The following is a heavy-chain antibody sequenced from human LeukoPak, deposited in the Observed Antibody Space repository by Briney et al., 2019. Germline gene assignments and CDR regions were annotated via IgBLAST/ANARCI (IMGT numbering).Heavy chain of an antibody. Sequence: ASVKVSCKASGYTFTSYGISWVRQSPGQGLEWMGWISAYNGNTNYAQKLQGRVTMTTDTSTSTAYMQLRSLRSDDTAVYYCAREWVVGANPRIAYWGQGTLVTVSS. CDR1: GYTFTSYG. V-gene: IGHV1-18*01. CDR2: ISAYNGNT. D-gene: IGHD1-26*01. CDR3: AREWVVGANPRIAY. J-gene: IGHJ4*02.